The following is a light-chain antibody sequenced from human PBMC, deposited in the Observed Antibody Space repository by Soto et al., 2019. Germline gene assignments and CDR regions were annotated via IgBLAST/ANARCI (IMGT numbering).Light chain of an antibody. CDR1: ESISTN. CDR2: GAS. Sequence: EIVMTQSPATLSVSPGDRATVSCRASESISTNFAWYQQRPGQAPRLLIYGASTRATGIPARFRGSGYAKELTLTISSLESEDFGVYYCHQYNNRPPYTFGQDTQLDI. V-gene: IGKV3-15*01. CDR3: HQYNNRPPYT. J-gene: IGKJ2*01.